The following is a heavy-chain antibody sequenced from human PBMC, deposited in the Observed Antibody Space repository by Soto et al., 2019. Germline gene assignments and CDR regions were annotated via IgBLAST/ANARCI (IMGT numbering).Heavy chain of an antibody. CDR1: GYTFTSYG. Sequence: QVQLVQSGAEVKKPGASVKVSCKASGYTFTSYGISWVRQAPGQGLEWMGWISAYNGNTNYAQQLQGRVTMTTDTATSTAYMELRSLRSDDTAVYYCARGKSYDAYYYYDGMDVWGQGTTVTVSS. CDR3: ARGKSYDAYYYYDGMDV. V-gene: IGHV1-18*01. D-gene: IGHD1-26*01. CDR2: ISAYNGNT. J-gene: IGHJ6*02.